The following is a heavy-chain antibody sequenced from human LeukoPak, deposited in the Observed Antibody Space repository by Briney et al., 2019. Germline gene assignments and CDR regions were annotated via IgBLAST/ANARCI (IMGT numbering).Heavy chain of an antibody. D-gene: IGHD6-6*01. CDR3: ARDHSSSSVGFDY. CDR2: FSRSGPNT. CDR1: GFTFGSSA. V-gene: IGHV3-23*01. Sequence: GGSLRLSCAASGFTFGSSAMSWVRQAPGKGPEWVSTFSRSGPNTYYADSVKGRFTIFRDNSENTLYLQMNSLRAEDTAVYYCARDHSSSSVGFDYWGQGTLVTVSS. J-gene: IGHJ4*02.